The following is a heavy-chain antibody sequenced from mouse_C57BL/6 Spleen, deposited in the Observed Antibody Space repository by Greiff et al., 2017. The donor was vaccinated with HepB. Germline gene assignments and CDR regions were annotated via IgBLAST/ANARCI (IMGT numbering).Heavy chain of an antibody. CDR2: ILPGSGST. CDR3: AKLWPKGYFDV. V-gene: IGHV1-9*01. D-gene: IGHD1-1*02. CDR1: GYTFPGYW. Sequence: QVQLQQSGAELMKPGASVKLSCKATGYTFPGYWIEWVKQRPGHGLEWIGEILPGSGSTNYNEKIKGKATFTADTSSNTAYMQLSSLTTEDSAIYYCAKLWPKGYFDVWGTGTTVTVSS. J-gene: IGHJ1*03.